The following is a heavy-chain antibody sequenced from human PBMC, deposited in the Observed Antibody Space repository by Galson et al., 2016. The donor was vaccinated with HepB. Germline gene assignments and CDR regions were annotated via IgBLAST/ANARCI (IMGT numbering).Heavy chain of an antibody. V-gene: IGHV2-5*02. CDR2: IYWDDDK. CDR1: GFSFTSTGVS. Sequence: PALVKPTQTLTLTCTFSGFSFTSTGVSVGWIRQPPGKALEWLALIYWDDDKRYSPSLKSRLTITKDTTKDTSENQVVLTMTNMDPMDTATYYCARPQISGLFDSWGQGTLVTVSS. D-gene: IGHD6-19*01. CDR3: ARPQISGLFDS. J-gene: IGHJ4*02.